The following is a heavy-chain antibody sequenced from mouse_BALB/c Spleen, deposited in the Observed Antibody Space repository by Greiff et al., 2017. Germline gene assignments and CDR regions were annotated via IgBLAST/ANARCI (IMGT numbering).Heavy chain of an antibody. CDR1: GFSLTSYG. CDR3: ARDGDYGGAWFAY. CDR2: IWAGGST. J-gene: IGHJ3*01. Sequence: VQLVESGPGLVAPSQSLSITCTVSGFSLTSYGVHWVRQPPGKGLEWLGVIWAGGSTNYNSALMSRLSISKDNSKSQVFLKMNSLQTDDTAMYYCARDGDYGGAWFAYWGQGTLVTVSA. V-gene: IGHV2-9*02. D-gene: IGHD2-4*01.